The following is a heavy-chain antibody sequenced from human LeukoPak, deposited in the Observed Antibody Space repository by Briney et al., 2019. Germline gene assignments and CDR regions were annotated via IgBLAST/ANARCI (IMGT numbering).Heavy chain of an antibody. CDR1: GFTFSSYA. Sequence: PGGSLRLSCAASGFTFSSYAMSWVRQAPGKGLEWVSAISGGGGTTYYADSVKGRFTISRDNSKNTLYLQMNSLRAEDTALYYCAKDPRMYQLTNPSDYWGQGTLVTVSS. CDR3: AKDPRMYQLTNPSDY. D-gene: IGHD2-2*01. CDR2: ISGGGGTT. J-gene: IGHJ4*02. V-gene: IGHV3-23*01.